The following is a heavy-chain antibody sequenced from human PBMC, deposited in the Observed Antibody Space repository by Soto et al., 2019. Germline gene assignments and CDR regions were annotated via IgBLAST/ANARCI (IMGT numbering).Heavy chain of an antibody. CDR3: AIGYPFNDSSGYYHRRRYYFDY. V-gene: IGHV4-34*01. CDR2: INHSGST. Sequence: SETLSLTCAVYGGSFSGYYWSWIRQPPGKGLERIGEINHSGSTNYNPSKKSRATISVDTSKNQFSLKLSFLTAADMAVYYCAIGYPFNDSSGYYHRRRYYFDYWGQGTLVTVSS. CDR1: GGSFSGYY. J-gene: IGHJ4*02. D-gene: IGHD3-22*01.